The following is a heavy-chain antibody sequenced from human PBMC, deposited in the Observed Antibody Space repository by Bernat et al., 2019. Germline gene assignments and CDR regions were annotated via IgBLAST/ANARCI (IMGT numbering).Heavy chain of an antibody. J-gene: IGHJ3*02. D-gene: IGHD3-16*02. Sequence: QVQLVESGGDVVQPGRSLRLSCAASGFTFSSYGMHWVRQAPGKGLEWVAVIWYDGSNKYYADSVKGRFTISRDNSKNTLYLQMNSLRAEDTAVYYCARGIMITFGGVIARHPRLDAFDIWGQGTMVTVSS. CDR3: ARGIMITFGGVIARHPRLDAFDI. CDR1: GFTFSSYG. CDR2: IWYDGSNK. V-gene: IGHV3-33*01.